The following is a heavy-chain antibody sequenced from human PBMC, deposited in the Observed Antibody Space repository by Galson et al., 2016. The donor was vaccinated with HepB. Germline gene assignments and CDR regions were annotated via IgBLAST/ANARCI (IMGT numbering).Heavy chain of an antibody. CDR1: GYTFSHYF. Sequence: SRSLSCASPGYTFSHYFVLWTREAPGKGMEWVSYITGSANSRRYTDCVKGRFTNSRDNSKNSLYLQMNNLRAEDTAVYYCARMVPLYSGGWYVRGDGWFDPWGQGTLVTVSS. CDR3: ARMVPLYSGGWYVRGDGWFDP. V-gene: IGHV3-11*01. D-gene: IGHD6-19*01. J-gene: IGHJ5*02. CDR2: ITGSANSR.